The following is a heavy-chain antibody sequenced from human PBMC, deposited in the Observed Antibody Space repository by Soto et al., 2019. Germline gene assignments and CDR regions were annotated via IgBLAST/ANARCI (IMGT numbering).Heavy chain of an antibody. J-gene: IGHJ4*02. CDR1: GFTFSSYG. D-gene: IGHD6-19*01. Sequence: QVQLVESGGGVVQPGRSLRLSCAASGFTFSSYGMHWVRQAPGKGLEWVAVIWYDGSNKYYADSVKGRFTISRDNSKNTLYLQMNSLRAEDTAVYYCARDGDTGYSSGWYDYWGQGTLVTVSS. V-gene: IGHV3-33*01. CDR3: ARDGDTGYSSGWYDY. CDR2: IWYDGSNK.